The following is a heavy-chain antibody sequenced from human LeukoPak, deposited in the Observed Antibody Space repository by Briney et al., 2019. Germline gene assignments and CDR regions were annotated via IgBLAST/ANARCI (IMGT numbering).Heavy chain of an antibody. Sequence: SETLSLTCTVSGGSISSGGYYWSWIRQPPGKGLEWNGYIYHSGSTYYNPSLKSRVTISVDRSKNQFSLKLSSVTAADTAVYYCARTLNWFDPWGQGTLVTVSS. V-gene: IGHV4-30-2*01. CDR3: ARTLNWFDP. CDR1: GGSISSGGYY. CDR2: IYHSGST. J-gene: IGHJ5*02.